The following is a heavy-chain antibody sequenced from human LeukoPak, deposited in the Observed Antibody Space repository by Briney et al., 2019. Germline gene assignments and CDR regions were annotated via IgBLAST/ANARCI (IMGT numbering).Heavy chain of an antibody. V-gene: IGHV3-21*01. CDR2: ISSSSSYI. CDR1: GFTFSSYS. D-gene: IGHD6-19*01. Sequence: GSLRLSCAASGFTFSSYSMNWVRQAPGKGLEWVSSISSSSSYIYYAGSVKGRFTISRDNAKNSLYLQMNSLRAEDTAVYYCARDLILGYSSGWSPDYWGQGTLVTVSS. CDR3: ARDLILGYSSGWSPDY. J-gene: IGHJ4*02.